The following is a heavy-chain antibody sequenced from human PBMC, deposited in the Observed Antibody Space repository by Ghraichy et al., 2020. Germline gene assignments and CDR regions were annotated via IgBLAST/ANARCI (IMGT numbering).Heavy chain of an antibody. CDR2: IYFDGSNV. J-gene: IGHJ4*02. D-gene: IGHD3-10*01. CDR3: ASSSWISTGRFPLDY. Sequence: GGSLRLSCAVSGFTFSGHGMYWVRQSPGKGLEWLAGIYFDGSNVNYADSVKGRFTVFRDNSKNTLYLQMNRLRVEDTAVYYCASSSWISTGRFPLDYWGQGTLVTVSS. V-gene: IGHV3-33*07. CDR1: GFTFSGHG.